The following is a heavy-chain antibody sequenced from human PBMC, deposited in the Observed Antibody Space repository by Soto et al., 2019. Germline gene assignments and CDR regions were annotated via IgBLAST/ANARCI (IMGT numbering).Heavy chain of an antibody. J-gene: IGHJ4*02. CDR3: ARGYCSGGSCWYYFDY. CDR2: IYPGDSDT. CDR1: GYSFTSYW. Sequence: GESLKISCKGSGYSFTSYWIGWVRQMPGKGLEWMGIIYPGDSDTRYSPSFQGQVTISADKPISTAYLQWSSLKASDTAMYYCARGYCSGGSCWYYFDYWGQGTLVTVSS. D-gene: IGHD2-15*01. V-gene: IGHV5-51*01.